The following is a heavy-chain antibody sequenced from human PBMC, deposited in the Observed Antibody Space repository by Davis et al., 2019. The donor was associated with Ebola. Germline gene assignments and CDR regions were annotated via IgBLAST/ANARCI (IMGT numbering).Heavy chain of an antibody. Sequence: ASVKVSCKASGGTFSSYAISWVRQAPGQGLQWMGWVGTYNGVTNYAQSLQGRVTMTTDTSTSTAYMELRNLRSDDTGVYYCARDRGYMDVWGQGTTVTVSS. D-gene: IGHD3-10*01. CDR2: VGTYNGVT. CDR3: ARDRGYMDV. CDR1: GGTFSSYA. V-gene: IGHV1-18*01. J-gene: IGHJ6*03.